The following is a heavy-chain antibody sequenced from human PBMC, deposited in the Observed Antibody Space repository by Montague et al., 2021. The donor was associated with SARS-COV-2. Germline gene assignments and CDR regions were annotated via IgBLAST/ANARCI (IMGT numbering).Heavy chain of an antibody. CDR1: GFTVTYNY. CDR3: ARDYCSSGICYEGYGMDV. V-gene: IGHV3-53*01. Sequence: SLRLSCAASGFTVTYNYMSWVRQAPGKGLEWASVIYSGGETYYADSVKGRFTISRDDSKNTLFLQMNSLRAEDTAVYFCARDYCSSGICYEGYGMDVWGQGTTVTVSS. CDR2: IYSGGET. J-gene: IGHJ6*02. D-gene: IGHD2-15*01.